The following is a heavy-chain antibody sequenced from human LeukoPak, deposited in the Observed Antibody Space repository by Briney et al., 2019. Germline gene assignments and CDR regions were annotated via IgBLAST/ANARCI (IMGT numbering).Heavy chain of an antibody. CDR2: INPNSSDT. D-gene: IGHD5-18*01. CDR1: GYTFTGYY. Sequence: ASVKVSCKASGYTFTGYYIHWVRQAPGQGLEWMGWINPNSSDTNYAQKFQGRVTMTRDTSISTAYMELSGLRSDDTAVYYCGRFFSYGQTYCLDYWGQGTLVTVSS. J-gene: IGHJ4*02. CDR3: GRFFSYGQTYCLDY. V-gene: IGHV1-2*02.